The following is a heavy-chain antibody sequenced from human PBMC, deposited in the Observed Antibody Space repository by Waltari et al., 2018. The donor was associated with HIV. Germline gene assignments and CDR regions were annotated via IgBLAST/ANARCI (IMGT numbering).Heavy chain of an antibody. V-gene: IGHV1-8*01. CDR1: GYTSTRSD. D-gene: IGHD4-17*01. CDR3: ARGPQDYPKYYFDY. J-gene: IGHJ4*02. CDR2: MNPNSGNT. Sequence: VQMVKFGAEVKKPGAAVTVSCKASGYTSTRSDVNWLGTATGQGLEWLGWMNPNSGNTGYAQRFQGRVTMTRNTSISTAYMELSSLRSEDTAVYFCARGPQDYPKYYFDYWGQGTLVTVSS.